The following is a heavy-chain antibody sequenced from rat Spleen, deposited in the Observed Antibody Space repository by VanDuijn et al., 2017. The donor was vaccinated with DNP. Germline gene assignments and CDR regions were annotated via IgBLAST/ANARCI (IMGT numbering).Heavy chain of an antibody. CDR1: GFTINNYW. J-gene: IGHJ4*01. CDR3: TKDLQWYAMDA. D-gene: IGHD1-1*01. CDR2: ISSSGETT. Sequence: EVQLVESGGDLVQPGKSLKLSCEVSGFTINNYWMAWIRQVPGKGLEWVASISSSGETTYYPDSVKGRFTISRDNAENTVYLQMNSLRSEDTATDYCTKDLQWYAMDAWGQGTSVTVSS. V-gene: IGHV5-58*01.